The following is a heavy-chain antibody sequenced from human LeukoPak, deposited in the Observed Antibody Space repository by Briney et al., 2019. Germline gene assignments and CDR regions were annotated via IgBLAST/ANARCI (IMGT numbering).Heavy chain of an antibody. J-gene: IGHJ4*02. Sequence: ASVKVSCKASGYTFTGYYMHWVRQAPGQGLEWMGWINPNSGGTNYAQKFQGRVTMTRNTSISTAYMELSSLRSEDTAVYYCARGLWFGEVVYWGQGTLVTVSS. CDR3: ARGLWFGEVVY. D-gene: IGHD3-10*01. V-gene: IGHV1-2*02. CDR2: INPNSGGT. CDR1: GYTFTGYY.